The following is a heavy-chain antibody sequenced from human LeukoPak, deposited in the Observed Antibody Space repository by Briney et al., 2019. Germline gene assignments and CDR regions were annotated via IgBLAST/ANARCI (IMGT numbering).Heavy chain of an antibody. CDR1: GYTFTGYY. D-gene: IGHD2-21*01. CDR3: ARGGGLIPYYYYMDV. CDR2: INPNSGGT. Sequence: GASVKVSCKASGYTFTGYYMHWVRQAPGQGLEWMGWINPNSGGTNYAQKFQGRVTMTRDTSISTAYMELSRLRSDDTAVYYCARGGGLIPYYYYMDVWGKGTTVTVSS. J-gene: IGHJ6*03. V-gene: IGHV1-2*02.